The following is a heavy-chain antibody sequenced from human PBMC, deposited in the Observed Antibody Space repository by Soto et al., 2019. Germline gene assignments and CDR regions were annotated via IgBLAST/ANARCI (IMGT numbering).Heavy chain of an antibody. D-gene: IGHD3-10*01. Sequence: PSETLSLTCTVSGGSISSYYWSWIRQSPGKGLEWIGYIYYSGSTNYNPSLKSRVTISVDTSKNQFSLKLSSVTAADAAVYYCARHSVVRGVLFWFAPWGQGTLVTVSS. J-gene: IGHJ5*02. CDR2: IYYSGST. V-gene: IGHV4-59*08. CDR3: ARHSVVRGVLFWFAP. CDR1: GGSISSYY.